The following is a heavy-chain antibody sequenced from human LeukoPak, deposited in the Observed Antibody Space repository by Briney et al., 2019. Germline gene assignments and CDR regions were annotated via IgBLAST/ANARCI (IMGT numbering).Heavy chain of an antibody. Sequence: GGTVTLSSAASGFTFSTYAMNWDRQAPGKGLEWVSATSGSGAKTYYVDFVKGRFTISRDNSKNTLYLQMNSLRAEDTAVYYCAKEYSGSFSPFPSYFDYWGQGTLVTVSS. J-gene: IGHJ4*02. CDR3: AKEYSGSFSPFPSYFDY. V-gene: IGHV3-23*01. D-gene: IGHD1-26*01. CDR1: GFTFSTYA. CDR2: TSGSGAKT.